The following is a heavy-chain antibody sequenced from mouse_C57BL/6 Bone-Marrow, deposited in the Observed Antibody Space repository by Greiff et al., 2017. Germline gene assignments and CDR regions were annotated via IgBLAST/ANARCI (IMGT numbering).Heavy chain of an antibody. Sequence: VQLKESGPELVKPGASVKMSCKASGYTFTDYNMHWVKQSHGKSLEWIGYINPNNGGTSYNQKFKGKATLTVNKSSSTAYMEHSSLTSEDSAVYYCARLPYDSFAYWGQGTLVTVSA. CDR2: INPNNGGT. CDR3: ARLPYDSFAY. V-gene: IGHV1-22*01. D-gene: IGHD2-4*01. J-gene: IGHJ3*01. CDR1: GYTFTDYN.